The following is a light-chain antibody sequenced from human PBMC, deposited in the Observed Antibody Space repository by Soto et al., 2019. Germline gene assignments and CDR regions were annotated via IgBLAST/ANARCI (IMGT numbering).Light chain of an antibody. CDR3: QQYGSSVKT. V-gene: IGKV3-20*01. CDR2: GAS. J-gene: IGKJ1*01. CDR1: QSVSNNY. Sequence: EIVLTQSPVTLSLSPGERANLSCRASQSVSNNYLAWYQQKPGQAPSLLIFGASNRAPDIPDRFSGSGSGTDLTLTISRLEPEDFAVYFCQQYGSSVKTFGQGTKVDIK.